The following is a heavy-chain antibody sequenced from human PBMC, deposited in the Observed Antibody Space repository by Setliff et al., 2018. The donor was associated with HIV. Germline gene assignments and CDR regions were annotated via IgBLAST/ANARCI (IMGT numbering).Heavy chain of an antibody. CDR3: ARGEPTILVVPAAFFDY. V-gene: IGHV3-64*04. CDR2: ISSNGGST. D-gene: IGHD2-2*01. Sequence: GSLRLSCSASGFTFSSYAMHWVRQAPGKGLEYVSAISSNGGSTYYADSVKGRFTISRDNSKNTLYLQMNSLRAEDTAVYYCARGEPTILVVPAAFFDYWGQGTLVTVSS. J-gene: IGHJ4*02. CDR1: GFTFSSYA.